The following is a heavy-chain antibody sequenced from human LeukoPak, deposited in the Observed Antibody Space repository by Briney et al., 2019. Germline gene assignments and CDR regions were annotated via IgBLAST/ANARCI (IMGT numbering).Heavy chain of an antibody. V-gene: IGHV3-21*01. CDR1: GFTFSSYV. Sequence: PGGSLRLSCAASGFTFSSYVMNWVRQAPGKGLEWVSSITSSGSYRDYVASVKGRFTISRDNAKNSLYLQMNSLRADDTAVYYCASIGYYYDSSGYPNVYYGMDVWGQGTTVTVSS. CDR3: ASIGYYYDSSGYPNVYYGMDV. CDR2: ITSSGSYR. D-gene: IGHD3-22*01. J-gene: IGHJ6*02.